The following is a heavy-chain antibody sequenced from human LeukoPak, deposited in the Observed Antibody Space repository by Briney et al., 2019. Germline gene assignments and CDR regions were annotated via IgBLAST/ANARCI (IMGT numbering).Heavy chain of an antibody. CDR3: ARYSSSSGWFDP. V-gene: IGHV6-1*01. D-gene: IGHD6-6*01. Sequence: SQTLSLTCVISGDSVSSNSVAWNWLRQSPSRGLEWLGRTYYRSKWYNDYAVSVKSRITINPDTSKNQFSLQLNSVTPEDTAVYYCARYSSSSGWFDPWGQGTLVTVSS. J-gene: IGHJ5*02. CDR2: TYYRSKWYN. CDR1: GDSVSSNSVA.